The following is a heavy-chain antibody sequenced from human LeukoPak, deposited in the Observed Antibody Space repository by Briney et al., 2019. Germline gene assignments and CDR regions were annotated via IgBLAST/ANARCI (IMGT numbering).Heavy chain of an antibody. V-gene: IGHV3-23*01. Sequence: GGSLRLSCAASGFTFNNYVMSWVRQAPGKGLEWVSAMGGGGTTYYADYVKGRFTISRDTSKNTLYLQMNSLRAEDTAIYYCAKAGRPHAVAGWIDYWGQGTLVTVSS. CDR3: AKAGRPHAVAGWIDY. D-gene: IGHD6-19*01. CDR2: MGGGGTT. J-gene: IGHJ4*02. CDR1: GFTFNNYV.